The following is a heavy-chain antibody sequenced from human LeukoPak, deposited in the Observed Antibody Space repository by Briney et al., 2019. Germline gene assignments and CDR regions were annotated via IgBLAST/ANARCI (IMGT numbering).Heavy chain of an antibody. CDR2: TIPHSGGA. Sequence: ASVRVSCKASGYTXTDYYIHWVRQAPGQGLEWMGYTIPHSGGASYEQKFQGRVTMTRDTSISTFYMELSSLRSDDTAVYYCSTEDKYCNNNNCGVSWGQGTLVTVSS. J-gene: IGHJ5*02. CDR3: STEDKYCNNNNCGVS. CDR1: GYTXTDYY. D-gene: IGHD2/OR15-2a*01. V-gene: IGHV1-2*02.